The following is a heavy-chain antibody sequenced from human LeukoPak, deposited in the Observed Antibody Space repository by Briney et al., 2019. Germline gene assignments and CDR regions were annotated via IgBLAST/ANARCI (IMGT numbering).Heavy chain of an antibody. CDR1: GGSISSYY. Sequence: PSETLSLTCTVSGGSISSYYWRWIRQPAGKGLEWIGRIYTGGSTNYNPSLKSRVAISVDTSKNQFSLKLSSVTAADTAVHYCARDLISSSWYDGDYFDYWGQGTLVTVSS. CDR2: IYTGGST. CDR3: ARDLISSSWYDGDYFDY. V-gene: IGHV4-4*07. D-gene: IGHD6-13*01. J-gene: IGHJ4*02.